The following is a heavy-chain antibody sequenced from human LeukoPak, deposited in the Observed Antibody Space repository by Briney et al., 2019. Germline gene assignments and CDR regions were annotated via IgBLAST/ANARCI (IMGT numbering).Heavy chain of an antibody. D-gene: IGHD3-22*01. CDR1: GFTFSSYG. CDR3: AGVNDSSGYSLIDY. CDR2: IWYDGSNK. J-gene: IGHJ4*02. Sequence: PGGSLRLSCAASGFTFSSYGMHWVRQAPGKGLEWVAVIWYDGSNKYYADSVKGRFTISRDNSKNTLYLQMNSLRAEDTAVYYCAGVNDSSGYSLIDYWGQGTLVTVSS. V-gene: IGHV3-33*01.